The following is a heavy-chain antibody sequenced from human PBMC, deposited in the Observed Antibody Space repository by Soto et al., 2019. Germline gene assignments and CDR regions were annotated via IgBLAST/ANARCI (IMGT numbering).Heavy chain of an antibody. V-gene: IGHV3-66*01. CDR2: IYSGGST. D-gene: IGHD6-13*01. CDR1: GFTVSINY. Sequence: GGSLRLSCAASGFTVSINYMSWVRQAPGKGLEWVSVIYSGGSTYYADSVKGRFTISRDNSKNTLYLQMNSLRAEDTAVYYCARDRLGSWYLSPWGQGTLVTVSS. J-gene: IGHJ5*02. CDR3: ARDRLGSWYLSP.